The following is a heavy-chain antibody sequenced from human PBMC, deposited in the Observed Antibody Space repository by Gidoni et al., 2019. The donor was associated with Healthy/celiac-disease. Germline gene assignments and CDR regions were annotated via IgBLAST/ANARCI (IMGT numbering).Heavy chain of an antibody. CDR3: ARDPHGDYVAFDY. V-gene: IGHV3-30-3*01. D-gene: IGHD4-17*01. Sequence: QVQLVASGGGVVQPGRALRPSCAASGFTFSSYAIHWVRQAPGKGLEWVAVISYDGSNKYYADSVKGRFTISRDNTKSTLYLQMNSLRAEDTAVYYCARDPHGDYVAFDYWGQGTLVTVSS. CDR2: ISYDGSNK. J-gene: IGHJ4*02. CDR1: GFTFSSYA.